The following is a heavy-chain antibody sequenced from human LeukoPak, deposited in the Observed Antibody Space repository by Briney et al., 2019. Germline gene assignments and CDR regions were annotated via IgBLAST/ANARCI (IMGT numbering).Heavy chain of an antibody. D-gene: IGHD6-19*01. CDR1: GGSFSGYY. Sequence: SETLSLTCAVYGGSFSGYYWSWIRQPPGKGLEWIGEINHSGSTNYYPSLKSRVAISVDTSKNQFSLKLSSVTAADTAVYYCARGRRSSGPGRTDYWGQGTLVTVSS. CDR2: INHSGST. CDR3: ARGRRSSGPGRTDY. V-gene: IGHV4-34*01. J-gene: IGHJ4*02.